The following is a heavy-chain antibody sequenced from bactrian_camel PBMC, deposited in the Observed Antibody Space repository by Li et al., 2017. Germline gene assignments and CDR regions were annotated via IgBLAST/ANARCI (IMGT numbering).Heavy chain of an antibody. V-gene: IGHV3S40*01. Sequence: VQLVESGGGLVQPGGSLRLSCAASGSAFRTFAMSWVRQAPGKELEWVSTISSGGGTTYYKDSVKGRFTISRDNAKDTVYLQLTSLKTEDMAMYYCANRVVGTVALGHWGQGTQVTV. J-gene: IGHJ6*01. D-gene: IGHD6*01. CDR1: GSAFRTFA. CDR3: ANRVVGTVALGH. CDR2: ISSGGGTT.